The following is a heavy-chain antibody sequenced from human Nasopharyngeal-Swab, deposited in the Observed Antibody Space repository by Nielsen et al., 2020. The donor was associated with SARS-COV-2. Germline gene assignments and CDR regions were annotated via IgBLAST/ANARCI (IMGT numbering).Heavy chain of an antibody. D-gene: IGHD6-13*01. V-gene: IGHV3-23*01. CDR3: ARPLSRDSTWTTEANWFDP. CDR2: FTGNGDTT. Sequence: GESLKISCAASGFTFSSYSISWLRQAPGKGLEGVSTFTGNGDTTYYADSVKGRFTISRDNSENTVYLQMNSLRAEDTALYHCARPLSRDSTWTTEANWFDPWGQGTLVTVSS. CDR1: GFTFSSYS. J-gene: IGHJ5*02.